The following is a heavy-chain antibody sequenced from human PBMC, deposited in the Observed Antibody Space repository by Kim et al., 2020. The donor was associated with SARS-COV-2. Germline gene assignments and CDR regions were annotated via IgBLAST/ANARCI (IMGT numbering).Heavy chain of an antibody. CDR3: AKSPITMFQGVFYGMDV. V-gene: IGHV3-9*01. J-gene: IGHJ6*01. D-gene: IGHD3-10*01. CDR1: GFTFDDYA. CDR2: ISWNSGTI. Sequence: GGSLRLSCAASGFTFDDYAMHWVRQAPGKGLEWVSGISWNSGTIGYADSVKGRFTISRDNAKNSLYLQMNSLRTEDTALYYCAKSPITMFQGVFYGMDV.